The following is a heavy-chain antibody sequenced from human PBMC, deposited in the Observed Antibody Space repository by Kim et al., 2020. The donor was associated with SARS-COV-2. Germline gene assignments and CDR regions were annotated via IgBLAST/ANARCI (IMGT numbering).Heavy chain of an antibody. CDR3: ARVRRGSSPGWFDP. Sequence: ASVKVSCKASGYTFTSYGISWVRQAPGQGLEWMGWISAYNGNTNYAQKLQGRVTMTTDTSTSTAYMELRSLRSDDTAVYYCARVRRGSSPGWFDPWGQGTLVTVSS. V-gene: IGHV1-18*01. D-gene: IGHD6-6*01. CDR1: GYTFTSYG. J-gene: IGHJ5*02. CDR2: ISAYNGNT.